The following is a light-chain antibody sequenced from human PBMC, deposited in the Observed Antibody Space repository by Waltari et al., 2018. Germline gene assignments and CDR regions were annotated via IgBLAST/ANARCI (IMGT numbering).Light chain of an antibody. V-gene: IGKV3-20*01. Sequence: EVVLTQSPRTLSLSPGERATLSCRASQSVDSTYLAWYQQKPGQAPTLLIYKTSTRATGIPDRFSGSGSGTDFSLNINILEPGDSAVYYCQQFGGSPMYTFGLGTKLEIK. CDR1: QSVDSTY. CDR2: KTS. CDR3: QQFGGSPMYT. J-gene: IGKJ2*01.